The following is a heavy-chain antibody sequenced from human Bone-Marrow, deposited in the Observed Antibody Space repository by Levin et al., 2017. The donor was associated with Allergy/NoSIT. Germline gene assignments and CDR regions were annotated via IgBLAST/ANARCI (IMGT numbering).Heavy chain of an antibody. CDR1: GFIFSRFG. J-gene: IGHJ4*02. CDR3: VKGVAATDAGVDF. V-gene: IGHV3-33*06. Sequence: GESLKISCAASGFIFSRFGMNWVRQAPGKGMEWVAVIWFDGSNEYYADSVRGRFTISRDNSKNTLSLQMNSLRDEDTAIYYCVKGVAATDAGVDFWGQGTRVSVYS. CDR2: IWFDGSNE. D-gene: IGHD6-13*01.